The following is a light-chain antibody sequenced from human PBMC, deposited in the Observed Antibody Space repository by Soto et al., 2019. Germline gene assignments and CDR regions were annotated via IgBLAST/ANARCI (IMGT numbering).Light chain of an antibody. Sequence: EIALTQSPGTLSLSPGERATLSCRASQSVSSSYLAWYQQKPGQAPRLLIYGASSRATGIPDRFSGRGSGTDFTLTISRLEPEDFAVSYCQQYGSSPPTFGQGTKVEIK. J-gene: IGKJ1*01. CDR3: QQYGSSPPT. CDR1: QSVSSSY. CDR2: GAS. V-gene: IGKV3-20*01.